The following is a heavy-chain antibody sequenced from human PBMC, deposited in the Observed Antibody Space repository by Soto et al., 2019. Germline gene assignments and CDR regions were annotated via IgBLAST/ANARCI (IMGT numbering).Heavy chain of an antibody. CDR3: AKDLRPDGRYDLDY. V-gene: IGHV3-23*01. CDR1: GFTFSSYA. CDR2: IVGDASSI. J-gene: IGHJ4*02. Sequence: PGGSLRLSCAASGFTFSSYAMHWVRQAPGKGLEWVAVIVGDASSIAYADSVKGRFTISRDNSRNIMYLQMTSLKVEDTATYFCAKDLRPDGRYDLDYWGQGTQVTVSS. D-gene: IGHD2-15*01.